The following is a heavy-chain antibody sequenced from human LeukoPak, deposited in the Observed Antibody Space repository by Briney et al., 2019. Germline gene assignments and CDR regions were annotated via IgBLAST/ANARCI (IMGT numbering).Heavy chain of an antibody. V-gene: IGHV1-18*01. CDR1: GYTFTSYG. CDR2: ISAYNGNT. Sequence: GASVKVSCKASGYTFTSYGISWVRQAPGQGLEWMGWISAYNGNTNYAQKLQGRVTMTTDTSTSTAYMELRSLRSDDTAVYYCARDSSAAGTHGMDVWGQGTTVTVSS. D-gene: IGHD6-13*01. J-gene: IGHJ6*02. CDR3: ARDSSAAGTHGMDV.